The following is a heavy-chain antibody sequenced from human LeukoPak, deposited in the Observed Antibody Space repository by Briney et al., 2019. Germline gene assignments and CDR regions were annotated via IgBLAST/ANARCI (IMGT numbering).Heavy chain of an antibody. D-gene: IGHD3-22*01. CDR2: ISSSSSYI. J-gene: IGHJ4*02. CDR1: GFTFSSYS. CDR3: ARDRFDYYDSSGRFDY. Sequence: GGSLRLSCAASGFTFSSYSMNWVRQAPGEGLEWVSSISSSSSYIYYADSVKGRFTISRDNAKNSLYLQMNSLRAEDTAVYYCARDRFDYYDSSGRFDYRGQGTLVTVSS. V-gene: IGHV3-21*01.